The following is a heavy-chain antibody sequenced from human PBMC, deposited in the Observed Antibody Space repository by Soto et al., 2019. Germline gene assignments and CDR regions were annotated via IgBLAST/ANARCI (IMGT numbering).Heavy chain of an antibody. J-gene: IGHJ5*02. V-gene: IGHV1-18*01. CDR3: SRDCRGAEGLDP. CDR2: IGAHSGDT. Sequence: QAQLVQSGAEVKKPGASVKVSCKASGYTFSTFGFNWVRQAPGQGLECMGWIGAHSGDTNYAQNFRCRVTMTTDTAATTSYMARRRLTSADSAVYVCSRDCRGAEGLDPWGQGTLVTVSS. CDR1: GYTFSTFG. D-gene: IGHD2-15*01.